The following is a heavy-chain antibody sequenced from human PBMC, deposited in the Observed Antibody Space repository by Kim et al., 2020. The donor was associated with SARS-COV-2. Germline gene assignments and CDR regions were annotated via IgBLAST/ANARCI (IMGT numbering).Heavy chain of an antibody. Sequence: GGSLRLSCTASGFTFSNYVMVWVRQAPGKGLEWVSAVGISSGTTYYADSVRGRFTISRDNSKNTLYLQMNSLRAEDTALYFCAKSTSRLFGAFDIWGQGT. CDR2: VGISSGTT. J-gene: IGHJ3*02. D-gene: IGHD2-21*01. CDR1: GFTFSNYV. CDR3: AKSTSRLFGAFDI. V-gene: IGHV3-23*01.